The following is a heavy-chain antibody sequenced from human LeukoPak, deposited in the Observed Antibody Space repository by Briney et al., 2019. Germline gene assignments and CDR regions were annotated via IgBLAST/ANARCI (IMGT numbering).Heavy chain of an antibody. CDR2: IYYSGST. D-gene: IGHD1-1*01. J-gene: IGHJ3*02. Sequence: SETLSPTCTVSGGSISSYYWSWIRQPPGKGLEWIGYIYYSGSTNYNPSLKSRVTISVDTSKNQFSLKLSSVTAADTAVYYCARQARSYNWNDEAFDIWGQGTMVTVSS. CDR1: GGSISSYY. CDR3: ARQARSYNWNDEAFDI. V-gene: IGHV4-59*08.